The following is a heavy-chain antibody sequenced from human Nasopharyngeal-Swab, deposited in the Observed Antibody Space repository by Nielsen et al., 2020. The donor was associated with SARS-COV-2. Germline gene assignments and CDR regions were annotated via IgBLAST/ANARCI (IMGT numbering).Heavy chain of an antibody. V-gene: IGHV1-2*06. D-gene: IGHD2-15*01. CDR1: GYTFTGYY. Sequence: ASVKVSCKASGYTFTGYYMHWVRQAPGQGLEWMGRINPNSGGTNYAQKFQGRVTMTRDTSISTAYMELSRLRSDDTAVHYCASPTQYCGGGSCLDYWGQGTLVTVSS. CDR3: ASPTQYCGGGSCLDY. J-gene: IGHJ4*02. CDR2: INPNSGGT.